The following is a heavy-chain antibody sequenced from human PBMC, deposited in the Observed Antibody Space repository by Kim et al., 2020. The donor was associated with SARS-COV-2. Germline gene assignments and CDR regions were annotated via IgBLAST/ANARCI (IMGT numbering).Heavy chain of an antibody. CDR3: ARGVLWFGELQLYYFDY. V-gene: IGHV4-59*01. CDR2: IYYSGST. CDR1: GGSISSYY. Sequence: SETLSLTCTVSGGSISSYYWSWIRQPPGKGLEWIGYIYYSGSTNYNPSLKSRVTISVDTSKNQFSLKLSSVTAADTAVYYCARGVLWFGELQLYYFDYWGQGTLVTVSS. D-gene: IGHD3-10*01. J-gene: IGHJ4*02.